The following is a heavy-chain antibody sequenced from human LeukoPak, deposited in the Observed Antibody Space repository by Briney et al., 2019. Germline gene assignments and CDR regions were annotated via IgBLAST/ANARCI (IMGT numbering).Heavy chain of an antibody. CDR3: ARGGASRPDY. V-gene: IGHV3-21*01. D-gene: IGHD6-6*01. Sequence: GGSLRLSCAASGFTFSSYSMNWVRQAPGKGLEWVSSISSSSSYIYYADSVKGRFTISRDNARNILYLQISSLRVGDTSVYYCARGGASRPDYWGQGTLVTVSS. CDR1: GFTFSSYS. J-gene: IGHJ4*02. CDR2: ISSSSSYI.